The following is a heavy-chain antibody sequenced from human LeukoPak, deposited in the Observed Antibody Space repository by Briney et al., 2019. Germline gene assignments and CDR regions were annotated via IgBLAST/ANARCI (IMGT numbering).Heavy chain of an antibody. CDR2: INPDGNER. D-gene: IGHD3-16*01. J-gene: IGHJ4*02. CDR1: GFSFSSYY. CDR3: TRRLDD. V-gene: IGHV3-7*01. Sequence: GGSLRLSCAASGFSFSSYYMSWVRQAPGKGLEWVALINPDGNERYYVDSVKGRFTISRDNAQNSLYLQMNGLRVEDTAVYYYTRRLDDWGQGTLVTVSS.